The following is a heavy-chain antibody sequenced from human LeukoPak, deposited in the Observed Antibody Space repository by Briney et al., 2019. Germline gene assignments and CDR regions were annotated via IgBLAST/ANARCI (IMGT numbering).Heavy chain of an antibody. Sequence: SETLSFTCTVSGGSISSYYWSWIRQPAGKGLEWIGRIYTSGSTNYNPSLKSRVTMSVDTSKNQFSLKLSSVTAADTAVYYCARDLIAYDFWSGYYPSGGAFDIWGQGTMVTVSS. J-gene: IGHJ3*02. CDR3: ARDLIAYDFWSGYYPSGGAFDI. CDR1: GGSISSYY. D-gene: IGHD3-3*01. CDR2: IYTSGST. V-gene: IGHV4-4*07.